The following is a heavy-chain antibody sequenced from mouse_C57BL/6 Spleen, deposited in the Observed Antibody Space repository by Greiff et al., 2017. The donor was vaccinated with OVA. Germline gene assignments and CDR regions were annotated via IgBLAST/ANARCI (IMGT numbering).Heavy chain of an antibody. D-gene: IGHD1-1*01. CDR2: INPSNGGT. V-gene: IGHV1-53*01. CDR3: ARGAHYYGSSYGY. Sequence: QVQLQQPGTELVKPGASVKLSCKASGYTFTSYWMHWVKQRPGQGLEWIGNINPSNGGTNYNEKFKSKATLTVEKSSSTAYLQLSSLTSEDSAVDYCARGAHYYGSSYGYWGQGTTLTVSS. CDR1: GYTFTSYW. J-gene: IGHJ2*01.